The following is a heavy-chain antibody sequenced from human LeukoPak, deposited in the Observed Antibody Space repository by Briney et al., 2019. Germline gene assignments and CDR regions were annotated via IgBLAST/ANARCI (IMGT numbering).Heavy chain of an antibody. J-gene: IGHJ6*02. V-gene: IGHV4-61*01. CDR3: ARVAVTTSDWYYYYGMDV. CDR2: IYYSGST. CDR1: GGSVSSGSYY. Sequence: PSETLSLTCTVSGGSVSSGSYYWSWIRQPPGKGLEWIGYIYYSGSTNYNPSLKSRVTISVDTSKNQFSLKLSSVTAADTAVYYCARVAVTTSDWYYYYGMDVWGQGTTVTVSS. D-gene: IGHD4-17*01.